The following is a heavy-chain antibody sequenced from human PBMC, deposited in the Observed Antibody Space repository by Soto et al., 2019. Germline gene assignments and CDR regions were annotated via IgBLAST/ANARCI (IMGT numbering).Heavy chain of an antibody. J-gene: IGHJ6*02. CDR3: ARGAGRIQLWLGYYYGMDV. V-gene: IGHV3-74*01. CDR2: INSDGSST. CDR1: GFTFSSYW. D-gene: IGHD5-18*01. Sequence: EVQLVESGGGLVQPGGSLRLSCAASGFTFSSYWMHWVRQAPGKGLVWFSRINSDGSSTSYADSVKGRFTISRDNAKNTLYLQMNSLRAEDTAVYYCARGAGRIQLWLGYYYGMDVWGQGTTVTVSS.